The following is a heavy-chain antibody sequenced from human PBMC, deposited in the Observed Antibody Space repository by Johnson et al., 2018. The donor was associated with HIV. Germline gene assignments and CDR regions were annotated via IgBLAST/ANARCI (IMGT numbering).Heavy chain of an antibody. Sequence: QVQLVESGGGLVQPGGSLRLSCAASGFTFSSYGMHWVRQAPGKGLEWVAVISYDGSNKYHADSVKGRFTISRDNSKNTLYLQMNSLRPEDTAAYYCATIAAHGAAFDIWGQGTVVTVSS. J-gene: IGHJ3*02. CDR2: ISYDGSNK. CDR3: ATIAAHGAAFDI. CDR1: GFTFSSYG. D-gene: IGHD6-25*01. V-gene: IGHV3-30*03.